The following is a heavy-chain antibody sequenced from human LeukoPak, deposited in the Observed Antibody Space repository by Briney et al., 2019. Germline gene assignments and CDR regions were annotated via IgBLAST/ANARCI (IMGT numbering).Heavy chain of an antibody. V-gene: IGHV3-33*01. CDR2: IWYDGSNK. J-gene: IGHJ2*01. D-gene: IGHD1-26*01. Sequence: GGSLRLSCAASGFTFSSYDMYWVRQAPGKGLEWVALIWYDGSNKYYAESVKGRFTISRDNSKNTLYLQMNSLRAEDTAVFYCARGATPYWYLDLWGRGTLVTVSS. CDR1: GFTFSSYD. CDR3: ARGATPYWYLDL.